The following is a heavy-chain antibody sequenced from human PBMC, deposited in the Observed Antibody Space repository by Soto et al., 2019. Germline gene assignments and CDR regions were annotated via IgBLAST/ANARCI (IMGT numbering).Heavy chain of an antibody. Sequence: QVQLVQSGAEVKKPGSSVKVSCKASGGTFSSYDISWVRQAPGQGLEWMGGIIPIFGTAKYAQKFKGRVTITAEESTSTAYMELSSLRSEDTAVYYCAIKYASGSPAGNYYYYYGIDVWGQGTTVTVSS. CDR2: IIPIFGTA. J-gene: IGHJ6*02. CDR1: GGTFSSYD. CDR3: AIKYASGSPAGNYYYYYGIDV. V-gene: IGHV1-69*01. D-gene: IGHD3-10*01.